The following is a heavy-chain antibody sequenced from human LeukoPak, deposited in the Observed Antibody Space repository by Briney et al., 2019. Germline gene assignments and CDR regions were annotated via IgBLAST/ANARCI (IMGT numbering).Heavy chain of an antibody. Sequence: SETLSLTCTVSGGPISSSSYYWGWIRQPPGKGLEWIGSIYYSGSTYYNPSLKSRVTISVDTSKNQFSLKLSSVTAADTAVYYCAREYSNAFDYWGQGTLVTVSS. CDR1: GGPISSSSYY. D-gene: IGHD1-26*01. J-gene: IGHJ4*02. V-gene: IGHV4-39*07. CDR2: IYYSGST. CDR3: AREYSNAFDY.